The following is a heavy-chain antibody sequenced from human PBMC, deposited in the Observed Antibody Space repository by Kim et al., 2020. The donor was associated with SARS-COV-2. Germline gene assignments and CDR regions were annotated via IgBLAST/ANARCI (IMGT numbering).Heavy chain of an antibody. V-gene: IGHV3-30*02. J-gene: IGHJ6*02. CDR3: AKDVGITMVRGVINYGMDV. Sequence: GRFTISRDKSKNTLYLQMNSLRAEDTAVYYCAKDVGITMVRGVINYGMDVWGQGTTVTVSS. D-gene: IGHD3-10*01.